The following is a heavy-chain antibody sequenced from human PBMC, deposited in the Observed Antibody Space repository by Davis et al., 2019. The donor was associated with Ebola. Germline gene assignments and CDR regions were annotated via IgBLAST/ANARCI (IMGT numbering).Heavy chain of an antibody. CDR3: ASADEGGGMDV. CDR2: IYYSGST. CDR1: GGSISSYY. V-gene: IGHV4-59*08. Sequence: PSETLSLTCTVSGGSISSYYWSWIRQHPGKGLEWIGYIYYSGSTNYNPSLKSRVTISVDTSKNQFSLKLSSVTAADTAVYYCASADEGGGMDVWGQGTTVTVSS. J-gene: IGHJ6*02.